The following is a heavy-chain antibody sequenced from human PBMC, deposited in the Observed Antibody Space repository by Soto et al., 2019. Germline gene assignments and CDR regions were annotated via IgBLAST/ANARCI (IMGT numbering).Heavy chain of an antibody. J-gene: IGHJ6*02. CDR2: ISAYNGHT. Sequence: ASVKVSCKASGYSFTSHGITWVRQAPGQGLEWMGWISAYNGHTNYAQKLQGRVTMTTDTSTSTAYMELRSLRSDDTAVYYCARDNGFGESDVWGQGTTVTVSS. D-gene: IGHD3-10*01. CDR3: ARDNGFGESDV. CDR1: GYSFTSHG. V-gene: IGHV1-18*01.